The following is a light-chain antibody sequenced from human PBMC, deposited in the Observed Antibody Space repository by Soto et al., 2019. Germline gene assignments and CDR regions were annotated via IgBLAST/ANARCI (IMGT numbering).Light chain of an antibody. Sequence: EIVLTQSPGTLSLSPGERATLSCRASQSVYSNYLAWYQQKPGQAPKLLIYGASSRATGIPDRFSGSGSGTDFTLTISRLEPEDFAVYFCQQYGCSLRTFGQGTNLEIK. CDR1: QSVYSNY. J-gene: IGKJ2*01. CDR3: QQYGCSLRT. V-gene: IGKV3-20*01. CDR2: GAS.